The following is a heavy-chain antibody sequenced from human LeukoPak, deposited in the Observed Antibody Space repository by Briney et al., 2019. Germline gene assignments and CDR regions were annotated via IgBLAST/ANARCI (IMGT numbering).Heavy chain of an antibody. V-gene: IGHV1-18*04. CDR1: GYAFTDYG. D-gene: IGHD5-24*01. CDR3: ARGWRSLQSNQISPFDS. CDR2: ISGYTGAT. Sequence: ASVEVSCKASGYAFTDYGIGWVRQAPGHGLEWLGWISGYTGATNYAQNLQARVTMTTDTATSTAYMELRSLTSDDTAMYYCARGWRSLQSNQISPFDSWGLGTLVTVSS. J-gene: IGHJ4*02.